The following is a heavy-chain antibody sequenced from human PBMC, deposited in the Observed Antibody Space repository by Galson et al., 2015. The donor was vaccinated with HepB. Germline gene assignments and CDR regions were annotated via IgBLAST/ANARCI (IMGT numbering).Heavy chain of an antibody. D-gene: IGHD2-15*01. CDR3: TRQAPGGGSCYGCYYYYMDV. J-gene: IGHJ6*03. CDR1: GFTFSSSA. V-gene: IGHV3-73*01. Sequence: SLRLSCAASGFTFSSSAMHWVRQASGKGLEWVGRIRSKANSYATAYAASVKGRFTISRDDSKNTAYLQMNSLKTEDTAVYYCTRQAPGGGSCYGCYYYYMDVWGKGTTVTVSS. CDR2: IRSKANSYAT.